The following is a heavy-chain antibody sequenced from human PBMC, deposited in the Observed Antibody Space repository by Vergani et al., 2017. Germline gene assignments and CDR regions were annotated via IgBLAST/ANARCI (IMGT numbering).Heavy chain of an antibody. CDR3: ARDSRALSIVVVPAAPSMDV. CDR1: GGTFSSYA. D-gene: IGHD2-2*01. J-gene: IGHJ6*02. Sequence: QVQLVQSGAEVKKPGSSVKVSCKASGGTFSSYAISWVRQAPGQGLEWMGGIIPIFGTANYAQKFQGRVTITADESTSTAYMELSSLRSEDTAVYYCARDSRALSIVVVPAAPSMDVWGQGTTVTVSS. CDR2: IIPIFGTA. V-gene: IGHV1-69*12.